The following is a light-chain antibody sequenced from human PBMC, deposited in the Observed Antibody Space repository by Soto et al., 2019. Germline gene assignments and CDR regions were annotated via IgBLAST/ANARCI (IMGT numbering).Light chain of an antibody. CDR3: QQYNSIRRT. CDR1: QSINSW. J-gene: IGKJ1*01. V-gene: IGKV1-5*01. CDR2: DAS. Sequence: DIKMTQSPSTLSASVGDRVTITCRASQSINSWLAWYQQKPGKAPKLLIYDASSWERGVPSRFSGSGSGTEFTLTIRSLQPDDFATDDSQQYNSIRRTFGHGNKVQIE.